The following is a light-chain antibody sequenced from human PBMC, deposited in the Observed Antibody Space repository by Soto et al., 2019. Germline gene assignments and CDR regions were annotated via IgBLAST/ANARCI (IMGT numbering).Light chain of an antibody. CDR2: GAS. CDR3: QQYGSSPIT. Sequence: EIVLPPSPGILSFPPVERSTLSFRASQSVSSSYLAWYQQKPGQAPRLLIYGASSRATGIPDRFSGSGSGTDFTLTISSLEPEDFAVYYCQQYGSSPITCGQGTRLEIK. CDR1: QSVSSSY. V-gene: IGKV3-20*01. J-gene: IGKJ5*01.